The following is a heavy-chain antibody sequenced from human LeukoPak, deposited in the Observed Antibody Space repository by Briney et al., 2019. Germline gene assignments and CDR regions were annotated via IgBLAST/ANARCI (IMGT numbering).Heavy chain of an antibody. J-gene: IGHJ4*02. CDR1: GFTFSSYT. V-gene: IGHV3-21*01. CDR3: ARDLEVGATRFDYFDY. D-gene: IGHD1-26*01. CDR2: ISSSTSHI. Sequence: GGSLRLSCAASGFTFSSYTMNWVRQAPGKGLEWVSPISSSTSHIYYADSVRGRFTISRDNAKNSLYLQMNSLRAEDTAVYYCARDLEVGATRFDYFDYWGQGALVTVSS.